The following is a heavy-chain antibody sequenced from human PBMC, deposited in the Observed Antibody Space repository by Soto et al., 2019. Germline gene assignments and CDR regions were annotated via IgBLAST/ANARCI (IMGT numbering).Heavy chain of an antibody. D-gene: IGHD3-22*01. CDR2: IYYSGST. Sequence: PSETLSLTCTVSGGSISSGDYYWSWIRQPPGKGLEWIGYIYYSGSTYYNPSLKSRVTISVDTSKNQFSLKLSSVTAAEKAVYYCARVYYDSSGYFLDYSGQGTPVTVCS. CDR3: ARVYYDSSGYFLDY. V-gene: IGHV4-30-4*01. J-gene: IGHJ4*02. CDR1: GGSISSGDYY.